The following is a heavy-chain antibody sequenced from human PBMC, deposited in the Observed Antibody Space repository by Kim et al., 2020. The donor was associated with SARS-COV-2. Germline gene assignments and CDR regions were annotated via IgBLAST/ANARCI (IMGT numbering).Heavy chain of an antibody. V-gene: IGHV4-4*07. CDR2: IYTSGST. J-gene: IGHJ6*02. Sequence: SETLSLTCTVSGGSISSYYWSWIRQPAGKGLEWIGRIYTSGSTNYNPSLKSRVTMSVDTSKNQFSLKLSSVTAADTAVYYCARDYDILTGYYSEEYYYYGMDVWGQGTTVTVSS. CDR1: GGSISSYY. D-gene: IGHD3-9*01. CDR3: ARDYDILTGYYSEEYYYYGMDV.